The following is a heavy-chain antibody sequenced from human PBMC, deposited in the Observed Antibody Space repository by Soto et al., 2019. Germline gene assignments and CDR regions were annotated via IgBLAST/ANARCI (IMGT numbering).Heavy chain of an antibody. J-gene: IGHJ4*02. CDR3: AKDTYDSSGFFDY. Sequence: QVQLVESGGGVVQPGRSLRLSCAASGFTFSSYGMHWVRQAPGKGLEWVAVISYDGSNKYYADSVKGRFTISRDNSENTLYLQMNSLRAEDTALYYCAKDTYDSSGFFDYWGQGTLVTVSS. V-gene: IGHV3-30*18. CDR2: ISYDGSNK. CDR1: GFTFSSYG. D-gene: IGHD3-22*01.